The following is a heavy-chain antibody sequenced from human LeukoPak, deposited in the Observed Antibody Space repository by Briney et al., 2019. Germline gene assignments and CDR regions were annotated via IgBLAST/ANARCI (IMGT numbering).Heavy chain of an antibody. D-gene: IGHD3-22*01. J-gene: IGHJ4*02. CDR3: ARDRPSLRITMIVPDY. CDR2: INPNSGGT. V-gene: IGHV1-2*06. Sequence: VAPVKVSCKASGYTFTGYYMHWVRQAPGQGLEWMGRINPNSGGTNYAQKFQGRVTMTRDTSISTAYMELSRLRSDDTAVYYCARDRPSLRITMIVPDYWGQGTLVTVSS. CDR1: GYTFTGYY.